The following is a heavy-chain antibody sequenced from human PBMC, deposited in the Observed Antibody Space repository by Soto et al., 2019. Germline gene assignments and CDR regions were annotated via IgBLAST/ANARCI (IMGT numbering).Heavy chain of an antibody. CDR2: ITPFNGDV. D-gene: IGHD3-10*01. J-gene: IGHJ4*02. CDR1: GNTFTYRY. V-gene: IGHV1-45*02. CDR3: ASGRAGSGPLTGEPPDH. Sequence: QMQLVQSGAEVKKTGSSVTVSCKALGNTFTYRYLHWVRQAPGQALEWMGWITPFNGDVHYSQKFQARAAMTRDRSINTGYMRMSGLRSADTAMYYCASGRAGSGPLTGEPPDHWGQETLVTVSS.